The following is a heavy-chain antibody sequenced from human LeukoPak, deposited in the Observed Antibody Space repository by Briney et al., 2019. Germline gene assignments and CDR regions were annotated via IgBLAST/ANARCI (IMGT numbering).Heavy chain of an antibody. V-gene: IGHV3-23*01. CDR3: AKDFGHDSRPHDY. J-gene: IGHJ4*02. Sequence: GGSLRLSCAASGFTFSNYAMSWVRQAPGKGLEWVSAISGSGGSTYYADSVKGRFTISRDDSKNTLYLQMNSLRAEGTALYYCAKDFGHDSRPHDYWGQGTLVTVSS. D-gene: IGHD3-22*01. CDR1: GFTFSNYA. CDR2: ISGSGGST.